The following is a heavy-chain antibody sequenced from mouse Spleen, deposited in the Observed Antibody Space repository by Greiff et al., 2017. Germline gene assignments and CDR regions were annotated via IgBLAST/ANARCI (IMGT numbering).Heavy chain of an antibody. V-gene: IGHV1-82*01. D-gene: IGHD1-1*01. CDR2: IYPGDGDT. Sequence: VQLQESGPELVKPGASVKISCKASSYAFSSSWMHWVKQRPGKGLEWIGRIYPGDGDTNYNGKFKGKATLTADKSSSTAYMQLSSLTSEDSAVYYCSRGTTVVDAMDYWGQGTSVTVSS. CDR3: SRGTTVVDAMDY. CDR1: SYAFSSSW. J-gene: IGHJ4*01.